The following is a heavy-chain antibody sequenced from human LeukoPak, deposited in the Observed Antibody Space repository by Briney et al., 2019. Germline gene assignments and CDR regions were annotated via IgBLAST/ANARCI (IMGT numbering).Heavy chain of an antibody. CDR3: AREAGEPWLVFLGMDV. D-gene: IGHD6-19*01. CDR2: IWYDGSNK. Sequence: PGGSLRLSCAASGFTFSSYGMHWVRQAPGKGLEWVAVIWYDGSNKYYADSAKGRFTISRDNSKNTLYLQMNSLRAEDTAVYYCAREAGEPWLVFLGMDVWGKGTTVTVSS. CDR1: GFTFSSYG. J-gene: IGHJ6*04. V-gene: IGHV3-33*01.